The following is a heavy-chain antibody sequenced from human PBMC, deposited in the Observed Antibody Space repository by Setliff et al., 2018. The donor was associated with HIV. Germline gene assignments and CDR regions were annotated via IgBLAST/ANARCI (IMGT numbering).Heavy chain of an antibody. V-gene: IGHV1-69*13. CDR2: IIPIFGTA. CDR3: ARPSDTAMVTVGYYYYGVDV. D-gene: IGHD5-18*01. Sequence: SVKVSCKASGGTFSSYAISWVRQAPGQGLEWMGGIIPIFGTANYAQKFQGRVTITADESTSTAYMELSSLRSEDTAVYYCARPSDTAMVTVGYYYYGVDVWGQGTTVTVSS. CDR1: GGTFSSYA. J-gene: IGHJ6*02.